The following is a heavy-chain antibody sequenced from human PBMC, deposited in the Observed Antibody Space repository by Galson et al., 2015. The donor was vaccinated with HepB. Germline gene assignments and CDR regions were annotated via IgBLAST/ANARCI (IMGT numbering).Heavy chain of an antibody. CDR3: ASQLLAAAGPFDF. D-gene: IGHD6-13*01. CDR2: IYYSGSP. J-gene: IGHJ4*02. CDR1: GGSISSGGYY. V-gene: IGHV4-31*02. Sequence: GGSISSGGYYWSWIRQHPGKGLEWIGYIYYSGSPYYNPSLKSRVSISLDTSENQVSLNLTSVTAADTAVYYCASQLLAAAGPFDFWGQGTLVTVSS.